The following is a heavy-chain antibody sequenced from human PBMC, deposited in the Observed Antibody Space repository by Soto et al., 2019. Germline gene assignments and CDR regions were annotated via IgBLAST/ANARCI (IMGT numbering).Heavy chain of an antibody. CDR2: IYYSRST. CDR3: ACIFSGGYGYGFYYYGMDV. V-gene: IGHV4-39*01. J-gene: IGHJ6*02. Sequence: SETLSLTCTVSGGSISSSSYYWGWIRQPPGKGLEWIGGIYYSRSTYYNPSLKSRVTISVDTSKNQFSLKLSSVTAADTAVYYCACIFSGGYGYGFYYYGMDVWGQGTTVTVSS. CDR1: GGSISSSSYY. D-gene: IGHD5-18*01.